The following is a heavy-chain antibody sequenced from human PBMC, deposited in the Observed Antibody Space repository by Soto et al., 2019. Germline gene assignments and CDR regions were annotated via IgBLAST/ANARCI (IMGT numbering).Heavy chain of an antibody. CDR1: GFTFSSYV. J-gene: IGHJ6*02. CDR3: AREGCDGGRCYTLVGLRYGMDV. CDR2: ISYDGNNK. D-gene: IGHD2-15*01. V-gene: IGHV3-30-3*01. Sequence: QVQLVESGGGVVQPGRSLRLSCAASGFTFSSYVMHWVRQAPGKGLEWVAVISYDGNNKYYADSVKGRFTISRDNSKNTLYLQMNSLRAEDTAVYYCAREGCDGGRCYTLVGLRYGMDVWGQGTTVTVSS.